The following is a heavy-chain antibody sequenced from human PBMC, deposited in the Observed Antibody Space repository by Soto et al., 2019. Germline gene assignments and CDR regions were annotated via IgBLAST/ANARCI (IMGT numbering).Heavy chain of an antibody. CDR2: IIPIFGTA. CDR3: ARDEGYCSSTSCYTGDAFDI. V-gene: IGHV1-69*01. CDR1: GGTFSSYA. D-gene: IGHD2-2*02. J-gene: IGHJ3*02. Sequence: QVQLVQSGAEVKKPGSSVKVSCKASGGTFSSYAISWVRQAPGQGLEWMGGIIPIFGTANYAQKFQGRVTSNADQSTSKAYMELSSLRSEDTAVYYCARDEGYCSSTSCYTGDAFDIWGQGTMVTVSS.